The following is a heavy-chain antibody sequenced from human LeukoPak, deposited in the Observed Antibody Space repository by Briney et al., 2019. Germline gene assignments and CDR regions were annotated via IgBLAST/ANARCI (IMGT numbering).Heavy chain of an antibody. CDR1: VGSISSGNW. V-gene: IGHV4-4*02. D-gene: IGHD3-22*01. CDR2: IYHNGTP. Sequence: SETLSLTCAVSVGSISSGNWWSWVRQSPGKGLEWIGEIYHNGTPNYNPSLKSRVTISVDTSKNQFSLKLTSITAADTAVYYCARRRIYYHFDYWGQGARVTVSS. CDR3: ARRRIYYHFDY. J-gene: IGHJ4*02.